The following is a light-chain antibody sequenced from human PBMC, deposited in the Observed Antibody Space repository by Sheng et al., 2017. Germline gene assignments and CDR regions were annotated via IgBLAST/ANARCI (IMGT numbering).Light chain of an antibody. J-gene: IGLJ1*01. CDR2: GNS. V-gene: IGLV1-40*01. CDR3: QSYDSSLSGYV. CDR1: SSNIGAGYD. Sequence: QPVLTQPPSVSGAPGQRVTISCTGSSSNIGAGYDVHWYQQFPGTAPKLLIYGNSNRPSGVPDRFSGSRSGTSASLAITGLQAEDEADYYCQSYDSSLSGYVFGTGTKVTVL.